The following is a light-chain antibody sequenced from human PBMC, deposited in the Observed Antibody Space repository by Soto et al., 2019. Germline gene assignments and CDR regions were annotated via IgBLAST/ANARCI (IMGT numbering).Light chain of an antibody. CDR1: QSIYNW. J-gene: IGKJ1*01. CDR3: QHYDIRSWT. Sequence: DIQMTQSPSSLSASVGDRVTITCRASQSIYNWLAWYQQKPGKAPKLLMHKASILESGVPSRFSGSGSGTEFTLTISSLQSDDFATYYCQHYDIRSWTFGQGTKVDIK. CDR2: KAS. V-gene: IGKV1-5*03.